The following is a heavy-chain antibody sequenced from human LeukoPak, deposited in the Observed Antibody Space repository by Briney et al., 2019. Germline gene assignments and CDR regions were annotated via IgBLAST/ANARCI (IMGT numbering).Heavy chain of an antibody. CDR3: ARDVVPDY. J-gene: IGHJ4*02. D-gene: IGHD2-21*01. CDR2: IHYLGIT. CDR1: GASLSTSSYF. V-gene: IGHV4-39*02. Sequence: SETLSLTCSVSGASLSTSSYFWGWIRQPPGKGLGWIANIHYLGITHYNPSLKSRVTISMDTSKNHFSLKLSSVTAADTAVYFCARDVVPDYWGQGTVVIVSS.